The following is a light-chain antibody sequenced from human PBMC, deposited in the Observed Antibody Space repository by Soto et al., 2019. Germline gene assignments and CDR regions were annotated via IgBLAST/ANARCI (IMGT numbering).Light chain of an antibody. Sequence: MRQSPATLSVSPGEGTTLSCRASQGIGYWLAWYQQIPGKAPKLLIYAALSLQSGVSSRFSGSGSGTNFTLTINSLQPEDVALYYCQQANSFPLSFGQGTRLEIK. CDR3: QQANSFPLS. CDR2: AAL. J-gene: IGKJ5*01. CDR1: QGIGYW. V-gene: IGKV1-12*01.